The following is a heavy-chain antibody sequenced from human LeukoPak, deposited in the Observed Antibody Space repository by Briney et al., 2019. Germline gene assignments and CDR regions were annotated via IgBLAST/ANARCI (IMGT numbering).Heavy chain of an antibody. Sequence: SVKVSCKASGYTFTSYGISWVRQAPGQGLEWMGWISAYNGNTNYAQKLQGRVTMTTDTSTSTAYMELRSLRSEDTAVYYCAGAHQHYYFDYWGQGTLVTVSS. CDR1: GYTFTSYG. CDR2: ISAYNGNT. V-gene: IGHV1-18*01. J-gene: IGHJ4*02. CDR3: AGAHQHYYFDY.